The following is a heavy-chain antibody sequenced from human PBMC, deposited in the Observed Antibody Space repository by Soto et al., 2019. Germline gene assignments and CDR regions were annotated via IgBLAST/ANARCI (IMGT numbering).Heavy chain of an antibody. V-gene: IGHV3-23*01. Sequence: VQLSESGGGLVQPGGSLTLSCAASGFTFSSFAMNWVRQAPGKGLEWVAVISGNATSTYYADSVKGRFTISRDNSKNTMDLQMNSLRAEDTAVYYCAKKAGIISRYGLDVWGQGTTVTISS. CDR1: GFTFSSFA. CDR3: AKKAGIISRYGLDV. CDR2: ISGNATST. J-gene: IGHJ6*02.